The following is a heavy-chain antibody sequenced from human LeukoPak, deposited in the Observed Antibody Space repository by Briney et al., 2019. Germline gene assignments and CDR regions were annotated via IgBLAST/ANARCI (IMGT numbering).Heavy chain of an antibody. Sequence: GGSLTLSCTASGFTFGDYAMSWVRQAPGEGLEWVGFIRSKAYGGTTEYAASVKGRFTISRDDSKSIAYLQTNSLKTEDTAVYYCTSLSRSWPLPQDYWGQGTLVTVSS. CDR3: TSLSRSWPLPQDY. D-gene: IGHD6-13*01. J-gene: IGHJ4*02. V-gene: IGHV3-49*04. CDR2: IRSKAYGGTT. CDR1: GFTFGDYA.